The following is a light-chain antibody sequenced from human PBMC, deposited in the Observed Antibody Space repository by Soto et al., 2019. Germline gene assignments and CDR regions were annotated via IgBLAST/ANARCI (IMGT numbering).Light chain of an antibody. CDR1: QSVSSN. J-gene: IGKJ1*01. CDR2: GAS. Sequence: IVMTQSPASRSLTPGERATLSCRASQSVSSNLAWYQQKPGQAPRLLIYGASTRATGIPARFSGSVSGTDGTLTISSLQKEDFSVYYCQQRSNWPRTFGQGTKVDNK. CDR3: QQRSNWPRT. V-gene: IGKV3-15*01.